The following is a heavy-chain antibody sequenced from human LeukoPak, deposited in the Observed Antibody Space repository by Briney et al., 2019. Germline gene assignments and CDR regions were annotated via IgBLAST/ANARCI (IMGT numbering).Heavy chain of an antibody. J-gene: IGHJ2*01. CDR3: AKGVIGAAYGYFDL. V-gene: IGHV3-23*01. Sequence: GGSLRLSCAASGXTFSSYAMSWVRQAPGKGLEWVSVISNSGGSTFYADSVKGRFTISRDNSKDTLYLQMNSLRAEDTTIYYCAKGVIGAAYGYFDLWGRGTMVTVSS. CDR1: GXTFSSYA. D-gene: IGHD1-26*01. CDR2: ISNSGGST.